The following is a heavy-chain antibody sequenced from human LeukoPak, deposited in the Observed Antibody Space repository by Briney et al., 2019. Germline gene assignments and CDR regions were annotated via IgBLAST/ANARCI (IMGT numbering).Heavy chain of an antibody. CDR2: INGDGRNI. D-gene: IGHD6-13*01. V-gene: IGHV3-74*01. Sequence: GGSLRLSCVASGFTFSSYWMHWVRQDPRKGLVWVSRINGDGRNINYADSVRGRFTISRDNAKNSLYLQMNSLRAEDTAVYYCARDPSIAAAGTWPFDYWGQGTLVTVSS. CDR3: ARDPSIAAAGTWPFDY. CDR1: GFTFSSYW. J-gene: IGHJ4*02.